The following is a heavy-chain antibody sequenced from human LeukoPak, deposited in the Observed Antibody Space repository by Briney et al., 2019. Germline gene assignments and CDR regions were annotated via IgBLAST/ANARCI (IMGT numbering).Heavy chain of an antibody. CDR1: GFTFSSYA. D-gene: IGHD3-10*01. CDR3: ATPYHLLWFGPAQDYYYGMDV. J-gene: IGHJ6*02. CDR2: ISGSGGST. Sequence: GGSLGLSCAASGFTFSSYAMSWVRQAPGKGLEWVSAISGSGGSTYYADSVKGRFTISRDNSKNTLYLQMNSLRAEDTAVYYCATPYHLLWFGPAQDYYYGMDVWGQGTTVTVSS. V-gene: IGHV3-23*01.